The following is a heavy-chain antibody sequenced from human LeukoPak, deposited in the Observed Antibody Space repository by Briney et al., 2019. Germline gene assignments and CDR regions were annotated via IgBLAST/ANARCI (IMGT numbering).Heavy chain of an antibody. CDR1: GFTFSNYG. CDR3: AKDYYDSSGYSIDY. D-gene: IGHD3-22*01. V-gene: IGHV3-30*02. CDR2: IGSDGTKK. J-gene: IGHJ4*02. Sequence: GGSLRLSCVASGFTFSNYGMHWVRQSPGKGLDWVAFIGSDGTKKYSADSVKGRFTISRDNAKNSLYLQMNSLRAEDTAVYYCAKDYYDSSGYSIDYWGQGTLVTVSS.